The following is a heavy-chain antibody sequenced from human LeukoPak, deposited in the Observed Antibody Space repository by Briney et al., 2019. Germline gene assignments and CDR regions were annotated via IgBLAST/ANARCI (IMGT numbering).Heavy chain of an antibody. CDR3: ARGGQRWLQFPYDY. D-gene: IGHD5-24*01. V-gene: IGHV1-46*01. Sequence: SVKVSRKASGHTFTNYHIHWVRQAPGQGLEGMGILTPRGDITNYAQKFQGRVTMTRDTSTSTIYMELSSLRSEDTAVYYCARGGQRWLQFPYDYWGQGTVVTVPS. CDR2: LTPRGDIT. J-gene: IGHJ4*02. CDR1: GHTFTNYH.